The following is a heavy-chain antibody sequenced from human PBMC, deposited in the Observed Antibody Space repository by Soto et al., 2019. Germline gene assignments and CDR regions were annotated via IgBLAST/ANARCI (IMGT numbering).Heavy chain of an antibody. V-gene: IGHV1-2*02. CDR2: INPNSGGT. Sequence: ASVKVSCKASGYTFTGYYMHWVRQAPGQGLEWMGWINPNSGGTNYAQKFQGRVTMTRDTSISTAYMELSRLRSDDTAVYYCARDQVPAAKGYYGMDVWGQGTTVTVSS. CDR3: ARDQVPAAKGYYGMDV. CDR1: GYTFTGYY. D-gene: IGHD2-2*01. J-gene: IGHJ6*02.